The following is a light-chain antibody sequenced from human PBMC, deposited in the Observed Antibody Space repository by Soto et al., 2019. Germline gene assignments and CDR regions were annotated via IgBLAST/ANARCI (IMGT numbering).Light chain of an antibody. CDR2: DAS. CDR3: QQANSFPLT. CDR1: QSISTW. V-gene: IGKV1-5*01. J-gene: IGKJ4*01. Sequence: DIQMTQSPSTLSAYVGDRVNITCRASQSISTWLAGYQQKPGKDPKPLIHDASSLESGVPSRFSGSGSGTDFNLTISSLQTEDFATYYCQQANSFPLTFGGGTKVEI.